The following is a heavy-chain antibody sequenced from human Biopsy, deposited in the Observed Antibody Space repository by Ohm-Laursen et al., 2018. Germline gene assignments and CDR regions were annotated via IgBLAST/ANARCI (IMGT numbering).Heavy chain of an antibody. V-gene: IGHV3-33*01. D-gene: IGHD6-13*01. Sequence: SLRLSCSASGFNFSAYGMHWVRQAPDKGLEWVALTWDDGSHQYYADSVKGRFTISRDNSKNSLYLQMDRLRAEDTAVYYCAREGELVADEYFDYWGQGILVTVSS. J-gene: IGHJ4*02. CDR1: GFNFSAYG. CDR2: TWDDGSHQ. CDR3: AREGELVADEYFDY.